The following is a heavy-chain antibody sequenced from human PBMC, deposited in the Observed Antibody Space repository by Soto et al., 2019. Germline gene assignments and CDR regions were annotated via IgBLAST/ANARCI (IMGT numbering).Heavy chain of an antibody. J-gene: IGHJ6*02. CDR2: IWYDGSNK. Sequence: QVQLVESGGGVVQPGRSLRLSCAASGFTFSSYGMHWVRQAPGKGLEWVAVIWYDGSNKYYADSVKGRFTISRDNSKNPLYLQMNSLRAEDTAVYYCAREYSSGWYGMDVWGQGTTVTVSS. V-gene: IGHV3-33*01. D-gene: IGHD6-19*01. CDR1: GFTFSSYG. CDR3: AREYSSGWYGMDV.